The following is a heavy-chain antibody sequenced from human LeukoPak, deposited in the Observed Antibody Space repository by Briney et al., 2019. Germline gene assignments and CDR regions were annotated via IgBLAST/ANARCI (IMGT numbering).Heavy chain of an antibody. D-gene: IGHD5/OR15-5a*01. Sequence: GGSLRLSCAASGFTFSSYAMHWVRQAPGKGLEWVSRINNDGRSASYADSVKGRFTISRDNTKNTLYLQMNSLRAEDTAVYFCARGTSTALDYWGQGTLVTVSS. J-gene: IGHJ4*02. CDR1: GFTFSSYA. V-gene: IGHV3-74*01. CDR2: INNDGRSA. CDR3: ARGTSTALDY.